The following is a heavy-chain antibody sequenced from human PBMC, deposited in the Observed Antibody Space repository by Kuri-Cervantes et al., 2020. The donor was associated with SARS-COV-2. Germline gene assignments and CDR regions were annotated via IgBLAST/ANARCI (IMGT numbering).Heavy chain of an antibody. CDR3: VRSGAVAGTFDY. Sequence: GESLKISCSASGFTFSSYAMHWVRQAPGKGLEYVSAISSNGGSTYYADSVKGGFTISRDNSKNTLYLQMSSLRAEDTAVYYCVRSGAVAGTFDYWGQGTLVTVSS. D-gene: IGHD6-19*01. V-gene: IGHV3-64D*08. CDR2: ISSNGGST. CDR1: GFTFSSYA. J-gene: IGHJ4*02.